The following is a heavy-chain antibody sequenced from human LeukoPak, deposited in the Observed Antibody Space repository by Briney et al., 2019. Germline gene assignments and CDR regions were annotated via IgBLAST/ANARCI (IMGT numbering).Heavy chain of an antibody. CDR1: GFTFSSYD. CDR3: ARSLTMVRGCDY. CDR2: IQYDGSNK. D-gene: IGHD3-10*01. V-gene: IGHV3-30*02. J-gene: IGHJ4*02. Sequence: GGSLRLSCAVSGFTFSSYDMHWVRQAPGKGLEWVTFIQYDGSNKYYADSVKGRFTISRDNSKNTLYLQMNSLRAEDTAVYYCARSLTMVRGCDYWGQGTLVTVSS.